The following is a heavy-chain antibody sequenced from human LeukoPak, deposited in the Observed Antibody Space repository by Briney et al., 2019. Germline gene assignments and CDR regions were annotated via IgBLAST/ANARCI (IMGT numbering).Heavy chain of an antibody. CDR2: IYSGGST. V-gene: IGHV3-53*01. CDR3: ASTCGYSYGFDY. CDR1: GFTVSSNY. D-gene: IGHD5-18*01. J-gene: IGHJ4*02. Sequence: GGSLRLSCAASGFTVSSNYMSWVRQAPGKGLEWVSVIYSGGSTYYADSGKGRFTISRDNSKNTLYLQMNSLRAEDTAVYYCASTCGYSYGFDYWGQGTLVTVSS.